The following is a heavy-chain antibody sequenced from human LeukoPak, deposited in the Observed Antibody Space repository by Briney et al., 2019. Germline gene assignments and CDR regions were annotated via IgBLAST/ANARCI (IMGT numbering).Heavy chain of an antibody. Sequence: PGGSLRLSCAASGFTFSSYAMSWVRQAPGKGLEWVSAISGSGGSTYYADSVKGRFTISRDNSKNTLYLQMNSLRAEDTAVYYCAKAQEAGTSYYYGMDVWGQGTTVTVSS. J-gene: IGHJ6*02. CDR2: ISGSGGST. D-gene: IGHD6-19*01. CDR1: GFTFSSYA. CDR3: AKAQEAGTSYYYGMDV. V-gene: IGHV3-23*01.